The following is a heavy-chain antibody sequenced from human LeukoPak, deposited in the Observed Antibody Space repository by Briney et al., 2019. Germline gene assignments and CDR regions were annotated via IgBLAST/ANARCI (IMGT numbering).Heavy chain of an antibody. CDR1: GGSISSYY. D-gene: IGHD4-17*01. Sequence: SETLSLTCTVSGGSISSYYWSWIRQPAGKGLEWIGRIYTSGSTNYNPSLKSRVTMSVDTSKNQFSLKLSSVTAADTAVYYCARLPEAGTVTTDFDYWGQGTLVTVSS. CDR2: IYTSGST. V-gene: IGHV4-4*07. CDR3: ARLPEAGTVTTDFDY. J-gene: IGHJ4*02.